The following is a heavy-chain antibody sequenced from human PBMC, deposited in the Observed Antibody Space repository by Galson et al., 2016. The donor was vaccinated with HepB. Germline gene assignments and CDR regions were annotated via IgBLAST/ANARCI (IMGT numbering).Heavy chain of an antibody. V-gene: IGHV3-30*04. Sequence: SLRLSCAASGFNFSPYTMHWVRQAPGKGLEWVTLTSYDGTYKYYTDSVKGRFTISRHNSKNTLYLEMNSLRPGDTAIYYCARGHDDVLSGRLDYWGQGTLVTVSS. CDR3: ARGHDDVLSGRLDY. D-gene: IGHD3-3*01. CDR2: TSYDGTYK. CDR1: GFNFSPYT. J-gene: IGHJ4*02.